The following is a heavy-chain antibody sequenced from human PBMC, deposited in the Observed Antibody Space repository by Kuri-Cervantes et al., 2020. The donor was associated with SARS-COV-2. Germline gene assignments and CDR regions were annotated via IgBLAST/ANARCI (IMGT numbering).Heavy chain of an antibody. CDR3: AKDLRLLWFGELLY. CDR1: GFTVANYY. D-gene: IGHD3-10*01. V-gene: IGHV3-53*05. Sequence: GESLKISCAGSGFTVANYYMSWVRQAPGKGLEWVSILYGGDKTDYADSVKGRFTISRDNSKNTLYLQMNSLRAEDTAVYYCAKDLRLLWFGELLYWGQGTLVTVSS. CDR2: LYGGDKT. J-gene: IGHJ4*02.